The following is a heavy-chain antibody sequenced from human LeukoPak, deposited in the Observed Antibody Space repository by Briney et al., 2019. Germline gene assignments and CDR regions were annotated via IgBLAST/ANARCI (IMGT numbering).Heavy chain of an antibody. D-gene: IGHD1-14*01. CDR3: VRDAGGY. CDR1: GFTLRTYA. CDR2: ISSDGSKK. Sequence: GRSLRLSCVASGFTLRTYAMHWVRQAPGKGLEWVAVISSDGSKKVYSDSVKGQFTISRDNSKNTLYLQMNSLRTEDTGVYFCVRDAGGYWGQGNLVTVSS. V-gene: IGHV3-30-3*01. J-gene: IGHJ4*02.